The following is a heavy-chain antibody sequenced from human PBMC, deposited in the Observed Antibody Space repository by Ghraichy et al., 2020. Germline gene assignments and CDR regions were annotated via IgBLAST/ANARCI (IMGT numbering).Heavy chain of an antibody. CDR3: ARDSGPLKPAAMHGMDV. CDR2: ISYDGSNK. CDR1: GFTFSSYA. Sequence: LSLTCAASGFTFSSYAMHWVRQAPGKGLEWVAVISYDGSNKYYADSVKGRFTISRDNSKNTLYLQMNSLRAEDTAVYYCARDSGPLKPAAMHGMDVWGQGTTVTVSS. J-gene: IGHJ6*02. D-gene: IGHD2-2*01. V-gene: IGHV3-30-3*01.